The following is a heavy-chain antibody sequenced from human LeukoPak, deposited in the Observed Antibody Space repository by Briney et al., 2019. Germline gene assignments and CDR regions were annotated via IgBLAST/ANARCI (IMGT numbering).Heavy chain of an antibody. CDR2: FDPEDGET. D-gene: IGHD6-19*01. V-gene: IGHV1-24*01. CDR3: ATYIAVAGTGYFDY. CDR1: GYTLTELS. J-gene: IGHJ4*02. Sequence: ASVQVSCRVSGYTLTELSMHWVRQAPGKGLEWMGGFDPEDGETIYAQKFQGRVTMTEDTSTDTAYMELSSLRSEDTAVYYCATYIAVAGTGYFDYWGQGTLVTVSS.